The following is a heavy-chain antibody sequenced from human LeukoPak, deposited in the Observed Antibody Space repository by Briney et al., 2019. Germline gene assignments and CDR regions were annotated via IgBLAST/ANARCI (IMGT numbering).Heavy chain of an antibody. Sequence: SETLSLTCAVSGGSISTSKWWSWVRQPPGKGLEWIGEIYYSGSTNYNPSLNDRVTMSVDTSKNQFSLKLSSVTAADTAVYYCARESTVLLWFGELDPWGQGTLVTVSS. CDR3: ARESTVLLWFGELDP. V-gene: IGHV4-4*02. CDR1: GGSISTSKW. CDR2: IYYSGST. J-gene: IGHJ5*02. D-gene: IGHD3-10*01.